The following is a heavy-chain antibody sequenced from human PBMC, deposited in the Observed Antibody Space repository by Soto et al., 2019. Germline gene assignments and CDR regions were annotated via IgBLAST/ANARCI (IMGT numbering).Heavy chain of an antibody. CDR2: IYSGGST. CDR3: ARDRGSRDGYNSGDAFDL. CDR1: GFTVSSNY. Sequence: GGSLRLSCAASGFTVSSNYMSWVRQAPGKGLEWVSVIYSGGSTYYSDSVKGRFTISRDNSKNTLYLQMNSLRAEDTAVYYCARDRGSRDGYNSGDAFDLWRKGTMV. J-gene: IGHJ3*01. V-gene: IGHV3-53*01. D-gene: IGHD5-12*01.